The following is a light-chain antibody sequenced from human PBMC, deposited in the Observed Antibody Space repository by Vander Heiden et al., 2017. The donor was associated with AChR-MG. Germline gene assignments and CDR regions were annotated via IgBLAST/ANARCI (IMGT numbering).Light chain of an antibody. J-gene: IGLJ1*01. CDR3: AAWDDSLSGSV. Sequence: QSVLTQPPSASGTPGQRVTISCSGSSSTIGRNYVYWSQPLPGTAPKLLIYRNNQRPSGVPDRFSGSKSGTSASLAISGLRSEDEADYYCAAWDDSLSGSVFGTGTKVTGL. CDR2: RNN. CDR1: SSTIGRNY. V-gene: IGLV1-47*01.